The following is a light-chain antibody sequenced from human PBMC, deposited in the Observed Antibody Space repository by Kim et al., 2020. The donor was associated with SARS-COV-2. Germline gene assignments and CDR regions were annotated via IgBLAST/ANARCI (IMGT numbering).Light chain of an antibody. CDR3: SAWDSSLSGWV. V-gene: IGLV10-54*01. CDR1: SNNVDYQG. J-gene: IGLJ3*02. CDR2: RNN. Sequence: QAGLTQPPSVSKGLRQTATLTCTGNSNNVDYQGAAWLQQHQGHPPKLLSYRNNNRPSGISERFSASRSGNTASLTITGLQPEDEADYYCSAWDSSLSGWVYGGGTRRTVL.